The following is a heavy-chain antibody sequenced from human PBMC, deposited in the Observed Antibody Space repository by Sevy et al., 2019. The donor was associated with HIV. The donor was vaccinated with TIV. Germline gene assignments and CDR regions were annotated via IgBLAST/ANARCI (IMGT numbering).Heavy chain of an antibody. CDR2: ITRSSSYI. Sequence: GGSLRLSCAASGFTFSLYSLNWVRPAPGKGLEWVSSITRSSSYIYYTDSVKGRFTISRDNAKNSLYLQMNSLRVEDTAVYYCARAYGDYVGGYYFDYWGQGALVTVSS. J-gene: IGHJ4*02. CDR3: ARAYGDYVGGYYFDY. D-gene: IGHD4-17*01. V-gene: IGHV3-21*01. CDR1: GFTFSLYS.